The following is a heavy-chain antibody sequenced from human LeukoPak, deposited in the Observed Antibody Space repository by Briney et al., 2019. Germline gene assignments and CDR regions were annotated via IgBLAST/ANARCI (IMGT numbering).Heavy chain of an antibody. V-gene: IGHV3-23*01. CDR1: GVGFSGYA. CDR2: ISGSGGST. D-gene: IGHD2-21*01. CDR3: TKGLRSDGYSHFDY. Sequence: PGGSLRLSCAASGVGFSGYAMNWVRQAPGKGLEWLSVISGSGGSTYYADSVRGRFTISGSNTRNTMYLQMTSLSTEDTAVYYCTKGLRSDGYSHFDYWGQGTLVTVSS. J-gene: IGHJ4*02.